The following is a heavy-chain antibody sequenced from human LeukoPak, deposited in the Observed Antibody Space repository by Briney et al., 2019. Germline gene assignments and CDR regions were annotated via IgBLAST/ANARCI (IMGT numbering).Heavy chain of an antibody. CDR3: ARDTRLWWSSHTPVELDY. D-gene: IGHD2-21*01. J-gene: IGHJ4*02. Sequence: GASVKVSCKASGYTFTSYYMHWVRQAPGQGLEWMGIINPSGGSTSYAQKFQGRVTMTRDTSTSTVYMELSSLRSEDTAVYYCARDTRLWWSSHTPVELDYWGQGTLVTVSS. CDR2: INPSGGST. CDR1: GYTFTSYY. V-gene: IGHV1-46*01.